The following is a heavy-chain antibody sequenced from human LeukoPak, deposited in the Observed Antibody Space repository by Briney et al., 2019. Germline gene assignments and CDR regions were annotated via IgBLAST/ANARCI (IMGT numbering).Heavy chain of an antibody. CDR1: GFTFSSYA. Sequence: GGSLRLSCAASGFTFSSYAMSWVRQAPGKGLEWVSAISASGGNTYYADSMKGRFTISRDNSKNTLYLQMSSLRAEDTAVYYCARDPRGVGATLYYFDYWGQGTLVTVSS. CDR3: ARDPRGVGATLYYFDY. V-gene: IGHV3-23*01. CDR2: ISASGGNT. D-gene: IGHD1-26*01. J-gene: IGHJ4*02.